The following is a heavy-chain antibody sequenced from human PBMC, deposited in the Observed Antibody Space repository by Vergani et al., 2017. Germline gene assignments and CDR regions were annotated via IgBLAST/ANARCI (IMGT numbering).Heavy chain of an antibody. CDR3: ARVETAACSGGSCYPLDY. CDR2: INHSGST. J-gene: IGHJ4*02. D-gene: IGHD2-15*01. CDR1: GRSFSGYY. Sequence: QVQLQQWGAGLLKPSETLSLTCAVYGRSFSGYYWSWIRQPPGKGLEWIGEINHSGSTNYNPSLKSRVTISVDTSKNQFSLKLSSVTAADTAVYYCARVETAACSGGSCYPLDYWGQGTLVTVSS. V-gene: IGHV4-34*01.